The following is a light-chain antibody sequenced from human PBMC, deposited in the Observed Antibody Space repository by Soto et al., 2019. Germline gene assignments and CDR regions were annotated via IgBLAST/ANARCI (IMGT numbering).Light chain of an antibody. CDR2: WAS. J-gene: IGKJ2*01. V-gene: IGKV4-1*01. Sequence: DIVMTQSPDSLAVSLGERATINCKSSQSVLYSLDNRNYLAWYQQKPGQPPKLLIYWASTRESGVSDRFSGSGSGTDFTLTISSLQAEDVAVYYCHQYHTSPDTFGQGTKLEIK. CDR3: HQYHTSPDT. CDR1: QSVLYSLDNRNY.